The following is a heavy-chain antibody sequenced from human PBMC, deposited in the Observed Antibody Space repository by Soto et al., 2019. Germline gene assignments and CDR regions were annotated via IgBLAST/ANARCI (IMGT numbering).Heavy chain of an antibody. CDR2: IYYSGST. Sequence: PSETLSLTCTVSGGSISISSYYWGWIRQPPGKGLEWIGSIYYSGSTYYNPSLKSRVTISVDTSKNQFSLKLSSVTAADTAVYYCARNYGDSGGSYYYYYGMDLWGQVTPVTVSS. J-gene: IGHJ6*02. D-gene: IGHD4-17*01. CDR3: ARNYGDSGGSYYYYYGMDL. CDR1: GGSISISSYY. V-gene: IGHV4-39*01.